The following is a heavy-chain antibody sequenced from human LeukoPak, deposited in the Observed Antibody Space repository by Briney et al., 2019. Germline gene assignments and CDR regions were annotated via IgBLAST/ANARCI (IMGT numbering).Heavy chain of an antibody. V-gene: IGHV1-8*03. D-gene: IGHD3-22*01. CDR3: ARTKPDNSEMHN. CDR1: GYTFTTYD. Sequence: ASVKVSCKASGYTFTTYDINWVRQAAGQGLEWMGWMSPNSGNTGYAQKFQGRLTITRDASISTAYMELSSLRSDDTAVYYCARTKPDNSEMHNWGQGTLVTVSS. CDR2: MSPNSGNT. J-gene: IGHJ4*02.